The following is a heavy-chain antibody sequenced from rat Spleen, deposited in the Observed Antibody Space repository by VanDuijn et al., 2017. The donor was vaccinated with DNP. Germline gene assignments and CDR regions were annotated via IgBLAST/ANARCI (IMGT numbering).Heavy chain of an antibody. CDR3: TTGKDNPFAY. V-gene: IGHV5-27*01. J-gene: IGHJ3*01. CDR2: ISTGGGST. D-gene: IGHD1-10*01. Sequence: EVQPVESGGGLVQPGRSLKLSCAASGFTFSNYYMAWVRQAPTKGLEWVAYISTGGGSTYYRDSVKGRFTISRDNAKSTLYLQMDSLRSEDTATYYCTTGKDNPFAYWGQGTLVTVSS. CDR1: GFTFSNYY.